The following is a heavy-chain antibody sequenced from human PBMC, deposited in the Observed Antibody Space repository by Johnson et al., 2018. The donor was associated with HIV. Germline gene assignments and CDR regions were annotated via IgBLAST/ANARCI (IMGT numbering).Heavy chain of an antibody. D-gene: IGHD2-2*01. CDR1: GFTFSSYA. CDR2: ISYDGSNK. J-gene: IGHJ3*02. V-gene: IGHV3-30-3*01. CDR3: ARGYCSSTSGEPEEGKAFDI. Sequence: QVQLVESGGGLVQPGGSLRLSCAASGFTFSSYAMHWVRQAPGKGLEWVAVISYDGSNKYYADSVKGRFTISRDISKNTLYLQMNSLRAEDTAVDYWARGYCSSTSGEPEEGKAFDIWGQGTMLAVSS.